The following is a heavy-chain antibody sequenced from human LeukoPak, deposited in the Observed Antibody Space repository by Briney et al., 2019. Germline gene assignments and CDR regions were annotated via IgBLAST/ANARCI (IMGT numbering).Heavy chain of an antibody. CDR1: GFTFSSYG. CDR3: ARDRRDFGGYLSAFDI. V-gene: IGHV3-30*19. CDR2: ISYDGSNK. J-gene: IGHJ3*02. D-gene: IGHD3-22*01. Sequence: PGGSLRLSCAASGFTFSSYGMHWVRQAPGKALEWVAVISYDGSNKYYADSVKGRFTISRDNSKNTLYLQMNSLRAEDTAVYYCARDRRDFGGYLSAFDIWGQGTMVTVSS.